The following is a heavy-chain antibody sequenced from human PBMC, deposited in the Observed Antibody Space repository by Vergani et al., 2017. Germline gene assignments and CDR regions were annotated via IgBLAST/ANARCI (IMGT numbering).Heavy chain of an antibody. V-gene: IGHV3-21*01. J-gene: IGHJ3*02. CDR3: AREWEYGEGFSRDDAFDI. CDR2: ISSSSSYI. CDR1: GFTFSSYS. D-gene: IGHD4-17*01. Sequence: VQLVESGGGLVKPGGSLRLSCAASGFTFSSYSMNWVRQAPGKGLEWVSSISSSSSYIYYADSVKGRFTISRDNAKNSLYLQMNSLRAEDTAVYYCAREWEYGEGFSRDDAFDIWGQGTMVTVSS.